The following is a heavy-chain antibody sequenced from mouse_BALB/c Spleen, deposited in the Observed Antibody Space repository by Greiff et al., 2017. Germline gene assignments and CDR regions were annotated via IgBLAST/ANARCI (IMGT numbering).Heavy chain of an antibody. CDR2: ISSGGSYT. J-gene: IGHJ4*01. V-gene: IGHV5-9-4*01. D-gene: IGHD1-1*02. CDR3: ARDLWGENYYAMDY. CDR1: GFTFSSYA. Sequence: EVKLVESGGGLVKPGGSLKLSCAASGFTFSSYAMSWVRQSPEKRLEWVAEISSGGSYTYYPDTVTGRFTISRDNAKNTLYLEMSSLRSEDTAMYYCARDLWGENYYAMDYWGQGTSVTVSS.